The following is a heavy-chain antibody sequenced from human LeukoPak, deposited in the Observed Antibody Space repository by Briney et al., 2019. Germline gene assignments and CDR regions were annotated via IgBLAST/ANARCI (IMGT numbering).Heavy chain of an antibody. V-gene: IGHV3-21*01. Sequence: PGGSLRLSCAASGFTFSSYSMNWVRQAPGKGLEWVSSISSSSSYIYYADSVKGRFTISRDNAKNSLYLQMNSLRAEDTAVYYCARDQGDWELLGHDAFDIWGQGTMVTVSS. CDR1: GFTFSSYS. CDR2: ISSSSSYI. CDR3: ARDQGDWELLGHDAFDI. J-gene: IGHJ3*02. D-gene: IGHD1-26*01.